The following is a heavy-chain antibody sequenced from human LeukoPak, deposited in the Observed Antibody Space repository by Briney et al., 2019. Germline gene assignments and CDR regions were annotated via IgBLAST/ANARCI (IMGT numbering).Heavy chain of an antibody. CDR3: ARDVKMIAAAYYYYYGMDV. V-gene: IGHV1-2*02. J-gene: IGHJ6*02. CDR2: INLNSGGT. D-gene: IGHD6-13*01. CDR1: GYTFTGYY. Sequence: AASVKVSCKTSGYTFTGYYMHWVRQAPGQGLEWMGWINLNSGGTNYAQTFQGRVTMTRDTSISTAYMDLSRLRSDDTAVYYCARDVKMIAAAYYYYYGMDVWGQGTTVTVSS.